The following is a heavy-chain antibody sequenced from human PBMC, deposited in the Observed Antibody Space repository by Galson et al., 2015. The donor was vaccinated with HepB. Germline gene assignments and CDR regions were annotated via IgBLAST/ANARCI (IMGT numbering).Heavy chain of an antibody. V-gene: IGHV1-18*04. CDR1: GYTFTTYG. D-gene: IGHD5-12*01. Sequence: SVKVSCKASGYTFTTYGITWVRQAPGQGLEWMGWISGDSATTNYAPNLQGRVTMTTDTSTSTAYMELRSLTSDDTAVYYCARDRQGKWHPSDNWGQGTLVTVSS. CDR3: ARDRQGKWHPSDN. J-gene: IGHJ4*02. CDR2: ISGDSATT.